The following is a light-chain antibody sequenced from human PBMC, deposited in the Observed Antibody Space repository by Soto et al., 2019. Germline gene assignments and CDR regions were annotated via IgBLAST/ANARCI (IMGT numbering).Light chain of an antibody. CDR3: QREGSTPWT. CDR1: QSVSNNF. V-gene: IGKV3D-20*01. CDR2: DAS. J-gene: IGKJ1*01. Sequence: VLTQFSGNLSLSPGETATLSCGASQSVSNNFLGWYQQKPGLPPRLLIYDASSRAHGIPEMFSGRGSRTQFTLTISRLEPEDFAVYYCQREGSTPWTFGRGTKVDIK.